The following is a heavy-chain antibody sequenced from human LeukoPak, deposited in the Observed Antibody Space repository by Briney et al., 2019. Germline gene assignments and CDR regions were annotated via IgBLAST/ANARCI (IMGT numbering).Heavy chain of an antibody. CDR2: INSSSSYI. J-gene: IGHJ6*02. Sequence: PGGPLRLSCAASGFTFSSYSMNWVRQAPGKGLEWVSSINSSSSYIYYADSVKGRFTISRDNAKNSLYLQMNSLRAEDTAVYYCARVWSGMDVWGQGTTVTASS. V-gene: IGHV3-21*01. D-gene: IGHD2-21*01. CDR1: GFTFSSYS. CDR3: ARVWSGMDV.